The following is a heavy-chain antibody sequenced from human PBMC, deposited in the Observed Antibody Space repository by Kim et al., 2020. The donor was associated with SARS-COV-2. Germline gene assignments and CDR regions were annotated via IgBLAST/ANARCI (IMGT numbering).Heavy chain of an antibody. CDR3: ASRGTIPNGYYYYGMDV. V-gene: IGHV4-39*01. D-gene: IGHD3-9*01. J-gene: IGHJ6*02. CDR1: GGSISSSSYY. Sequence: SETLSLTCTVSGGSISSSSYYWGWIRQPPGKGLEWIGSIYYSGSTYYNPSLKSRVTISVDTSKNQFSLKLSSVTAADTAVYYCASRGTIPNGYYYYGMDVWGQGTTVTISS. CDR2: IYYSGST.